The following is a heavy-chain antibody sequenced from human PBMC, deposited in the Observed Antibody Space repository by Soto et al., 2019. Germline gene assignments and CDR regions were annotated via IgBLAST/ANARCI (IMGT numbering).Heavy chain of an antibody. V-gene: IGHV4-34*01. CDR3: ARVGYDILTGPDYYYYGMDV. CDR1: GGSFSGYY. Sequence: PSETLSLTCAVYGGSFSGYYWSWIRQPPGKGLEWIGEINHSGSTNYNPSLKSRVTISVDTSKNQFSLKLSSVTAADTAVYYCARVGYDILTGPDYYYYGMDVWGQGTTVTVSS. D-gene: IGHD3-9*01. CDR2: INHSGST. J-gene: IGHJ6*02.